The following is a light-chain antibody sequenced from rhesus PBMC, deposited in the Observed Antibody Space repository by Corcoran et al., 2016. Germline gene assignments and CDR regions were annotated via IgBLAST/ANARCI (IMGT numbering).Light chain of an antibody. Sequence: QAAPTQSPSVSGSPGQSVTISCIGTSSDIGGSNRVSWYQLHPGKAPKVLIYEVIKRPSGVSDRFSGSKSGNPASLTISGLQVEAEADHYCSSYATFNTFTFGSGTRLTVL. CDR2: EVI. J-gene: IGLJ1*01. CDR3: SSYATFNTFT. CDR1: SSDIGGSNR. V-gene: IGLV2-13*03.